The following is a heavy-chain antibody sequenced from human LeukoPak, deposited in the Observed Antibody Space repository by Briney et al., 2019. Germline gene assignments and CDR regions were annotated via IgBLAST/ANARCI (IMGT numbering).Heavy chain of an antibody. Sequence: GASVKVSCKASGYTFTGYYIHWVRQAPGQGLEWMGWINPNSGGTNYAQKFQSRVTMTRDTSISTAYMELSRLRSDDTAVYYCARDPVHAFDIWGQGTMVTVSS. V-gene: IGHV1-2*02. CDR2: INPNSGGT. J-gene: IGHJ3*02. CDR1: GYTFTGYY. D-gene: IGHD3-10*01. CDR3: ARDPVHAFDI.